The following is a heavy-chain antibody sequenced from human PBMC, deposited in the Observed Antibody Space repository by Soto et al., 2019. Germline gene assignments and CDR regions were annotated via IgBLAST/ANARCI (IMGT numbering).Heavy chain of an antibody. J-gene: IGHJ5*02. CDR2: ISSSSSTI. V-gene: IGHV3-48*01. CDR3: ARDHYDFWSGSNWFDP. Sequence: GGSLRLSCAASGFTFSSYSMNWVRQAPGKGLEWVSYISSSSSTIYYADSVKGRFTISRDNAKNSLYLQMNSLRAEDTAVYYCARDHYDFWSGSNWFDPWGQGTLVTVSS. D-gene: IGHD3-3*01. CDR1: GFTFSSYS.